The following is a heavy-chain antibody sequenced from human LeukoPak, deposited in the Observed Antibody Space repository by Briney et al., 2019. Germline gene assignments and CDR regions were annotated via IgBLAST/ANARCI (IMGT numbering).Heavy chain of an antibody. V-gene: IGHV1-2*02. J-gene: IGHJ4*02. D-gene: IGHD6-13*01. CDR2: INPNSGGT. CDR1: GYTFTSYY. CDR3: ARGGYSSSPGDY. Sequence: ASVKVSCKASGYTFTSYYMHWVRQAPGQGLEWMGWINPNSGGTKYAQKFQGRVTMTRDTSISTAYMELSRLISDDTAVYYCARGGYSSSPGDYWGQGTLVTVSS.